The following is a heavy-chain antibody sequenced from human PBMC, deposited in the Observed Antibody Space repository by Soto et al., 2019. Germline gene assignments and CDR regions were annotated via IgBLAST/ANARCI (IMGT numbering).Heavy chain of an antibody. CDR2: ISGSGGST. Sequence: GESLKISCAASGFTFSSYAMSWVRQAPGKGLEWVSAISGSGGSTYYADSVKGRFTISRDNSKNTLYLQMNSLRAEDTAVYYCAKDPGLPMTPDAFDIWGQGTMVTVSS. CDR3: AKDPGLPMTPDAFDI. CDR1: GFTFSSYA. D-gene: IGHD3-22*01. J-gene: IGHJ3*02. V-gene: IGHV3-23*01.